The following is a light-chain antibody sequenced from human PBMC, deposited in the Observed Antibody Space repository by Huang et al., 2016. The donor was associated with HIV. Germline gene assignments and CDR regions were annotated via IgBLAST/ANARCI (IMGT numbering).Light chain of an antibody. CDR3: QQRSKWPPLT. V-gene: IGKV3-11*01. J-gene: IGKJ4*01. Sequence: EIVLTQSPATLSLSPGERATLSCRASQSVSSYLAWYQQQPGQAPRLLIYDASNRATGIPARFSGSGSGTDFTLNISSLEPEDFAVYYCQQRSKWPPLTFGGGTKVEIK. CDR2: DAS. CDR1: QSVSSY.